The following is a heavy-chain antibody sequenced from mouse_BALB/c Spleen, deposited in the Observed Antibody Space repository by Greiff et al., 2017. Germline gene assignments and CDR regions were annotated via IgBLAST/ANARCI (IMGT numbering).Heavy chain of an antibody. J-gene: IGHJ4*01. CDR1: GYSITSDYA. CDR2: ISYSGST. Sequence: VQLKQSGPGLVKPSQSLSLTCTVTGYSITSDYAWNWIRQFPGNKLEWMGYISYSGSTSYNPSLKSRISITRDTSKNQFFLQLNSVTTEDTATYYCAHYGNYGKAMDYWGQGTSVTVSS. D-gene: IGHD2-1*01. V-gene: IGHV3-2*02. CDR3: AHYGNYGKAMDY.